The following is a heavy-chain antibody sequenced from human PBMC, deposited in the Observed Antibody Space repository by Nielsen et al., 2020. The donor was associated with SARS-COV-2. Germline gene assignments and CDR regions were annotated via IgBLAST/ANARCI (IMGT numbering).Heavy chain of an antibody. Sequence: SDTLSLTCTVSGGSIIIGGFYWSWIRQHPGKGLEWIGYIYYSGSTYYNPSLKSRLTMSVDTSKNQFSLDLKSVTAADTAVYYCAREASGYDHYKYGMDVWGLGATVTVSS. CDR1: GGSIIIGGFY. J-gene: IGHJ6*02. V-gene: IGHV4-31*03. CDR2: IYYSGST. CDR3: AREASGYDHYKYGMDV. D-gene: IGHD5-12*01.